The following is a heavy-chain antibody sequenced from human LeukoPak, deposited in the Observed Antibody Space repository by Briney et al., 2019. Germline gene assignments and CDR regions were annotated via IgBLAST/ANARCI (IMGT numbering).Heavy chain of an antibody. J-gene: IGHJ4*02. CDR2: MDQDGSEI. V-gene: IGHV3-7*01. CDR1: GFTSGGYW. D-gene: IGHD4-23*01. CDR3: ARDRGYSTFDS. Sequence: GGSLRLSCAGSGFTSGGYWMSWARQAPGKGPGWVANMDQDGSEINYLDSVKGRFTISRDNAKNALYLWMNSLRADDTAVYYCARDRGYSTFDSWGQGVLVTVSS.